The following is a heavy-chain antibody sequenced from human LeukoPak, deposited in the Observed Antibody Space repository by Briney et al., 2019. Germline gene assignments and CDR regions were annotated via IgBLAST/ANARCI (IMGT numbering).Heavy chain of an antibody. D-gene: IGHD1-26*01. CDR1: GFTFSSYA. V-gene: IGHV3-64*01. CDR3: AKAGSIRFDY. CDR2: ISSNGGST. J-gene: IGHJ4*02. Sequence: GGSLRLSCAASGFTFSSYAMHWVRQAPGKGLEYVSAISSNGGSTYYANSVKGRFTISRDNSKNTLYLQMGSLRAEDTAVYYCAKAGSIRFDYWGQGTLVTVSS.